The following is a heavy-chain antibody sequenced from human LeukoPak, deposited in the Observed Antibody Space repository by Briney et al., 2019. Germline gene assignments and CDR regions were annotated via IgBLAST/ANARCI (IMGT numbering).Heavy chain of an antibody. Sequence: PSETLSLTCAVYGRSFSGYYWSWIRQPPGKGLEWIGEINHSGSTNYNPSLKSRVAISVDTSKNQFSLKLSSVTAADTAVYYCASLIQRGPWGQGTLVTVSS. CDR3: ASLIQRGP. V-gene: IGHV4-34*01. J-gene: IGHJ5*02. CDR1: GRSFSGYY. CDR2: INHSGST. D-gene: IGHD1-1*01.